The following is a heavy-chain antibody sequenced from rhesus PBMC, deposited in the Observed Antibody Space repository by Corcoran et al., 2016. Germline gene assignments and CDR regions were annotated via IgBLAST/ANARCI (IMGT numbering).Heavy chain of an antibody. V-gene: IGHV4-76*01. Sequence: QVQLQESGPGVVKPSETLSLTCAVSGSSISSGYDWSWIRQPPGKGLEWIGYIYVSSGSTNYNPSLKNRVTISKDTSKNQVSLKLSSVTAADTAVYYCARDRAGAAGNFDYWGQGVLVTVSS. CDR1: GSSISSGYD. CDR3: ARDRAGAAGNFDY. J-gene: IGHJ4*01. CDR2: IYVSSGST. D-gene: IGHD6-25*01.